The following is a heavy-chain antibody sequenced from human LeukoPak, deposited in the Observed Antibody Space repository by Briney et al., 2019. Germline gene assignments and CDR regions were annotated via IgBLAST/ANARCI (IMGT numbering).Heavy chain of an antibody. CDR2: ISYDGRDQ. Sequence: GGSLRLSCAASGFTFSNHDMHWVRQAPGKGLEWVAAISYDGRDQFYADSVKGRFTISRDNSKNTLYLQMNSLRAEDTAVYYCAKPARTDYTDYWGQGTLVTVSS. CDR1: GFTFSNHD. V-gene: IGHV3-30-3*02. CDR3: AKPARTDYTDY. D-gene: IGHD1-14*01. J-gene: IGHJ4*02.